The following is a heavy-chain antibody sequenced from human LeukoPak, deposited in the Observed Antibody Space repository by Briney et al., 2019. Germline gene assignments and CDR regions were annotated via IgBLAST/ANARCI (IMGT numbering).Heavy chain of an antibody. CDR2: ISYDGSNK. V-gene: IGHV3-30-3*01. CDR1: GLTFSSYA. J-gene: IGHJ4*02. D-gene: IGHD2-8*01. CDR3: AREGMVDY. Sequence: PGRSLRLSCAASGLTFSSYAMHWVRQAPAKGLEWVAVISYDGSNKYYADSVKGRFTISRDNSKNTLYLQMNSLRAEDTAVYYCAREGMVDYWGQGTLVTVSS.